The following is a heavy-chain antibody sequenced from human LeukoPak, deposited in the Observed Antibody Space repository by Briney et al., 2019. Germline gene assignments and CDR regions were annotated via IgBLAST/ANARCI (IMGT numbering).Heavy chain of an antibody. J-gene: IGHJ4*02. CDR1: GGSFSGYY. Sequence: KSSQTLSLTCAVHGGSFSGYYWSWIRQPPGKGLEWIGVFNHSGSTNYNPSLKSRVTISVDTSKNQFSLKLSSVSGADAGVYYCAHTYGCYDSFDDWGQGTLVTVSS. V-gene: IGHV4-34*01. D-gene: IGHD5-12*01. CDR2: FNHSGST. CDR3: AHTYGCYDSFDD.